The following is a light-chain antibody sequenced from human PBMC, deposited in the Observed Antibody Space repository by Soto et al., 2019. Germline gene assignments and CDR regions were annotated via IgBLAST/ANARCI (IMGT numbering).Light chain of an antibody. CDR1: QSVSNNY. J-gene: IGKJ4*02. CDR3: QQRSSWPLT. Sequence: EIVLTQSPGTLSLSPGERATLSCRASQSVSNNYLAWYQQKPGQAPRLLIYDASNRATGIPARFSGSGSGTDFTLTIDGLEPEDFVVYYCQQRSSWPLTFGGGTKVDI. V-gene: IGKV3D-20*02. CDR2: DAS.